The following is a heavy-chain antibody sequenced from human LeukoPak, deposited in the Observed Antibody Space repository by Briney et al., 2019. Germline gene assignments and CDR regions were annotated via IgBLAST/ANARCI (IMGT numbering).Heavy chain of an antibody. J-gene: IGHJ4*02. Sequence: SETLSLTCTVSGGSISSYYWSWIRQPPGKGLEWIGYIYYSGSTNYNPSLKSRVTISVDTSKNQFSLKLSSVTAADTAVYYCARVDTAMVRAFDYWGQGTLVTVSS. D-gene: IGHD5-18*01. V-gene: IGHV4-59*08. CDR2: IYYSGST. CDR3: ARVDTAMVRAFDY. CDR1: GGSISSYY.